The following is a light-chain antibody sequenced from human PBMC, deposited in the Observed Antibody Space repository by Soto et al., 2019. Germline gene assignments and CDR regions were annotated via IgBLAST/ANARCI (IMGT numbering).Light chain of an antibody. J-gene: IGKJ5*01. CDR3: QQTDTLPST. V-gene: IGKV1D-12*01. Sequence: IQVTQSQSSLSSFLLERVSITCLSSQVMSSWLAWYQQKPGKAPKLLIFAASTLQSGVPSRFSGSGSRKDFTLTITSLQPEDIGTYYCQQTDTLPSTFGQGTRLEIK. CDR1: QVMSSW. CDR2: AAS.